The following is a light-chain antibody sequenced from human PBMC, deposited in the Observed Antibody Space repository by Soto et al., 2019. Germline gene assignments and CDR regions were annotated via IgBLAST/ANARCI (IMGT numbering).Light chain of an antibody. J-gene: IGKJ3*01. Sequence: EIVLTQSPGTPSLSPGERATLSCRASQSVSNNYLAWYQQKPGQAPRLLIYGASNRATGIPDRFSGSGSGTDFTLTISRLEPEDFAVYYCQQYGSSPFTFGPGTKVDIK. CDR2: GAS. V-gene: IGKV3-20*01. CDR1: QSVSNNY. CDR3: QQYGSSPFT.